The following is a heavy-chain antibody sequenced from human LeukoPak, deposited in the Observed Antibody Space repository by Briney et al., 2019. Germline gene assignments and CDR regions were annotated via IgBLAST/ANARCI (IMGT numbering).Heavy chain of an antibody. Sequence: SETLSLTCTVSGGSISSGDYYWSWIRQPPGKGLEWIGYIYYSGSTYYNPSLKSRVTISVDTSKNQFSLKLSSVTAADTAVYYCASGDSSGYYLFDYWGQGTLVTVSS. V-gene: IGHV4-30-4*08. CDR1: GGSISSGDYY. CDR3: ASGDSSGYYLFDY. D-gene: IGHD3-22*01. J-gene: IGHJ4*02. CDR2: IYYSGST.